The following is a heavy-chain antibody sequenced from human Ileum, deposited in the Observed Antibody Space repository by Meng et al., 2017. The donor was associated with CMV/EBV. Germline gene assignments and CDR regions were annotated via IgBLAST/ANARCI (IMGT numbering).Heavy chain of an antibody. CDR1: GYTFTSYG. V-gene: IGHV1-18*01. CDR2: ITAYNGNR. Sequence: QVTLVQSGTEVKKPGASVKVSCKASGYTFTSYGISWVRQAPGQGLEWMGWITAYNGNRDYAQKFQGRVTMTTDKATSTAYMELTSLRSDDTAVYYCARDPRYGSGWSPPGNWFDPWGQGTLVTVSS. D-gene: IGHD6-19*01. CDR3: ARDPRYGSGWSPPGNWFDP. J-gene: IGHJ5*02.